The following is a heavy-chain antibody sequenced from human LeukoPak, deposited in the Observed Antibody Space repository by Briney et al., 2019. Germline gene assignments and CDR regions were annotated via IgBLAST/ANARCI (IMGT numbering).Heavy chain of an antibody. CDR3: ARRGSASWRPSSIITFDY. CDR1: GGSITKNGYY. J-gene: IGHJ4*02. CDR2: MHYSGST. V-gene: IGHV4-39*01. Sequence: SEILSLTCSVSGGSITKNGYYWGWIRQSPETGLEWIGSMHYSGSTYSNPSLESRVSMSVDTSKNQFSLKLSSVTAADTAVYYCARRGSASWRPSSIITFDYWGQGTLVTVSS. D-gene: IGHD2-2*01.